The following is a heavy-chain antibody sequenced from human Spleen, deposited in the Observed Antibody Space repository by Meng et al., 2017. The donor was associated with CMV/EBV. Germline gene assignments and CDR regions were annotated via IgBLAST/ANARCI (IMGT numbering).Heavy chain of an antibody. CDR2: ISYSGNTI. CDR1: GFTFSSYS. J-gene: IGHJ4*02. Sequence: GESLKISCAASGFTFSSYSMNWVRQAPGKGLEWVSYISYSGNTIYYADSMKGRFTISRDNAKNSLFLQMNSLRVEDTAVYYCARVGTLRGYCSSTSCHIDYWGQGALVTVSS. CDR3: ARVGTLRGYCSSTSCHIDY. D-gene: IGHD2-2*01. V-gene: IGHV3-48*04.